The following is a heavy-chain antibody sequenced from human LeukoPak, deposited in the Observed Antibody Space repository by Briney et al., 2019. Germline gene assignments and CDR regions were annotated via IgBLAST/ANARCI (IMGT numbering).Heavy chain of an antibody. V-gene: IGHV4-59*08. CDR1: GGSISSYY. J-gene: IGHJ2*01. D-gene: IGHD7-27*01. Sequence: SETLSLTCTVSGGSISSYYWSWFRQPPGKGLEWIGYISYSGNTIYNPSLKSRVTISVDTSKNQFSLRLSSVTAADTAVYYCARAAGMGRYFDLWGRGTLVTVSS. CDR2: ISYSGNT. CDR3: ARAAGMGRYFDL.